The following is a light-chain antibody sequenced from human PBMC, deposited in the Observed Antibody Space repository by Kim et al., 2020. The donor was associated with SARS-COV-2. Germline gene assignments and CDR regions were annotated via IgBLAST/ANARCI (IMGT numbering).Light chain of an antibody. CDR2: SVT. Sequence: QSALTQPRSVSGSPGQSVTISCTGTGSDVGAYTYISWYQQHTGKAPKLIIYSVTERPSGVPDRFSGSKSGPTASLTISGLQADDEADYYCCSFAGMYTPVFGGGTKVTVL. CDR3: CSFAGMYTPV. V-gene: IGLV2-11*01. J-gene: IGLJ3*02. CDR1: GSDVGAYTY.